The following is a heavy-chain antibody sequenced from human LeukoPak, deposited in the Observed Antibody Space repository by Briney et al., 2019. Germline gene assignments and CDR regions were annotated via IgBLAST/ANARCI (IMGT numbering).Heavy chain of an antibody. CDR1: GFTFSSYS. CDR3: AREDALYYYGSGSPI. V-gene: IGHV4-39*07. J-gene: IGHJ6*02. D-gene: IGHD3-10*01. CDR2: IYYSGST. Sequence: GSLRLSCAASGFTFSSYSMNWVRQPPGKGLEWIGSIYYSGSTYYNPSLKSRVTISVGTSKNQFSLKLSSVTAADTAVYYCAREDALYYYGSGSPIWGQGTTVTVSS.